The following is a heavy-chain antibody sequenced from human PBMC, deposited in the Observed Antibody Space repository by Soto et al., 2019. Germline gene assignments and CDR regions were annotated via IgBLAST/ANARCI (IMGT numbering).Heavy chain of an antibody. CDR1: GSTFPSYG. V-gene: IGHV1-18*01. J-gene: IGHJ6*03. CDR3: ARVPQLGYCSSTSCYGTEYMDV. D-gene: IGHD2-2*01. Sequence: ASVKVSCQASGSTFPSYGISWVRQANGQGLEWMGWISAYNGNTNYAQKLQGRVTMTTDTSTSTAYMELRSLRSDDTAVYYCARVPQLGYCSSTSCYGTEYMDVWGKGTTVTVSS. CDR2: ISAYNGNT.